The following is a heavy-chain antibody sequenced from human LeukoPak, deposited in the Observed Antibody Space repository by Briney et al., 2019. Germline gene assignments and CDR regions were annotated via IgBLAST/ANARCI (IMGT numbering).Heavy chain of an antibody. V-gene: IGHV3-48*01. CDR3: ARYFLEDTQ. J-gene: IGHJ4*02. Sequence: PGGSLRLSCAASGFTFSSYSMNWVRQAPGKGLEWVAYISGSSTIIYYADSVTGRFTVSRDNAKSLLYLQMNSLRAEDTAVYYCARYFLEDTQWGQGTLVTVSS. CDR2: ISGSSTII. D-gene: IGHD2-15*01. CDR1: GFTFSSYS.